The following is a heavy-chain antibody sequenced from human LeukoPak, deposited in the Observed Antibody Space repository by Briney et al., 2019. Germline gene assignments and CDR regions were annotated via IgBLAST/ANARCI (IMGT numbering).Heavy chain of an antibody. CDR2: IYHSGST. CDR3: ARREAVAGTIGY. J-gene: IGHJ4*02. CDR1: GGSFSGYY. V-gene: IGHV4-34*01. Sequence: SETLSLTCAVYGGSFSGYYWSWIRQPPGKGLEWIGEIYHSGSTNYNPSLKSRVTISVDKSKNQFSLKLSSVTAADTAVYYCARREAVAGTIGYWGQGTLVTVSS. D-gene: IGHD6-19*01.